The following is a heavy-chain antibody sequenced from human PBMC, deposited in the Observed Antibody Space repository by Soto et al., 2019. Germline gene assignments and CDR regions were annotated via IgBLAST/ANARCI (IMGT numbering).Heavy chain of an antibody. J-gene: IGHJ6*03. V-gene: IGHV3-73*01. D-gene: IGHD3-3*01. CDR1: GFTFSGSA. CDR2: IRSKPNNYAT. Sequence: EVQLVESGGGLVQPGGSLKLSCAASGFTFSGSAMHWVRQASGKGWEWVGRIRSKPNNYATANGASVKGRFTISRDDSKNTAYLQMNSLNTEDTAVYYCSRQASDFWSGKPQYYMDVWGKGTTVTVSS. CDR3: SRQASDFWSGKPQYYMDV.